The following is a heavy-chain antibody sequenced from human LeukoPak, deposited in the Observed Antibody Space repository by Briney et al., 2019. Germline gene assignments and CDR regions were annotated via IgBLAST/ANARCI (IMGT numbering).Heavy chain of an antibody. V-gene: IGHV4-39*01. D-gene: IGHD1-26*01. Sequence: SETLSLTSTVSGGSISSNKYYWGWIRQLPGKGLEWIGSIYYSGSTYYNPTLKSRVTIFVDTSKNRFSLKLSSVTAADTAVYYCATPYSGGYQGLDIWGQGTMVTVSS. CDR3: ATPYSGGYQGLDI. J-gene: IGHJ3*02. CDR1: GGSISSNKYY. CDR2: IYYSGST.